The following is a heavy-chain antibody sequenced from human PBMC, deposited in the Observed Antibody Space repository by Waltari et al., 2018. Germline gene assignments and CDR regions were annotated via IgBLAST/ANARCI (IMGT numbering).Heavy chain of an antibody. J-gene: IGHJ4*02. V-gene: IGHV3-23*04. CDR3: AKDTSGYHYYFDY. CDR1: GFPFSSYA. D-gene: IGHD3-22*01. CDR2: ISGSGGST. Sequence: EVQLVESRGGLVQPGGSLRLPCAASGFPFSSYALSWVRQAPGKGLEWVSGISGSGGSTYYSDSVKGRFTISRDKSKNTLYLQMNGLRAEDTAVYYCAKDTSGYHYYFDYWGQGTLVTVSS.